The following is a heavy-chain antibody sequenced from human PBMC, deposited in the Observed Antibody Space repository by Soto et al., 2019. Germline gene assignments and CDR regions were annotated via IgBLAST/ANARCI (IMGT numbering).Heavy chain of an antibody. Sequence: GXSVNISCKASLYTFTDFYIHWLRQAPGQGLEWMGIINPSGGSTTYPQKFQSRVTMTRDTSTSTVHMELITLRSEDTAVYYCARSQVGRPLDAWGPGTTVTVSS. J-gene: IGHJ6*02. CDR1: LYTFTDFY. V-gene: IGHV1-46*01. D-gene: IGHD1-26*01. CDR2: INPSGGST. CDR3: ARSQVGRPLDA.